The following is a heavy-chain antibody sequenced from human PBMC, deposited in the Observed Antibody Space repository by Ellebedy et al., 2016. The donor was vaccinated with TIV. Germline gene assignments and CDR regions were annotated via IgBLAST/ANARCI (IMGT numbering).Heavy chain of an antibody. Sequence: SETLSLTXTVSGGSVSSGSSYWSWIRQPPGKGLEWIGYIYYSGSTNYNPSLKSRVTISVDTSKNQFSLKLSSVTAADTAVYYCARDLGVSDYWGQGTLVTVSS. J-gene: IGHJ4*02. V-gene: IGHV4-61*01. CDR3: ARDLGVSDY. D-gene: IGHD2-21*01. CDR2: IYYSGST. CDR1: GGSVSSGSSY.